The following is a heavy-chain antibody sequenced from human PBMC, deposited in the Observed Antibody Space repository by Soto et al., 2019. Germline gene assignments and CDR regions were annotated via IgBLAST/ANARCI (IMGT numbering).Heavy chain of an antibody. CDR1: GYTLTELS. V-gene: IGHV1-24*01. CDR2: FDPEDGET. J-gene: IGHJ1*01. CDR3: ATDPREYYYDSSRTKYFQH. D-gene: IGHD3-22*01. Sequence: ASVKASCKVSGYTLTELSMHWVRQAPGKGLEWMGGFDPEDGETIYAQKFQGRVTMTEDTSTDTAYMELSSLRSEDTAVYYCATDPREYYYDSSRTKYFQHWGQGTLVTVSS.